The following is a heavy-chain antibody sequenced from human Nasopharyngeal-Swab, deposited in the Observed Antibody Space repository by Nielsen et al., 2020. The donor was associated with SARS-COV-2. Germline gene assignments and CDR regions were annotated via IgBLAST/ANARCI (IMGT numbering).Heavy chain of an antibody. V-gene: IGHV3-23*01. Sequence: GGSLRLSCAVYGGSFSGYYWSWIRQPPGKGLEWVSAISGSGGSTYYADSVKGRFTISRDNSKNTLYLQMNSLRAEDTAVYYCAKEKFGYSSGWYGWWGQGTLVTVSS. D-gene: IGHD6-19*01. CDR2: ISGSGGST. J-gene: IGHJ4*02. CDR1: GGSFSGYY. CDR3: AKEKFGYSSGWYGW.